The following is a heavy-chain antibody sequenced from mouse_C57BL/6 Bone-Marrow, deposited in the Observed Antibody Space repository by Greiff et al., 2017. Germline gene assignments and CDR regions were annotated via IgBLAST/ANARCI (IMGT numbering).Heavy chain of an antibody. Sequence: VQRVESGAELARPGASVKLSCKASGYTFTSYGISWVKQRTGQGLEWIGEIYPRSGNTYYNEKFKGKATLTADKSSSTAYMELRSLTSEDSAVYFCARAKADYYGSSCGYFDVWGTGTTVTVSS. V-gene: IGHV1-81*01. CDR3: ARAKADYYGSSCGYFDV. D-gene: IGHD1-1*01. CDR2: IYPRSGNT. J-gene: IGHJ1*03. CDR1: GYTFTSYG.